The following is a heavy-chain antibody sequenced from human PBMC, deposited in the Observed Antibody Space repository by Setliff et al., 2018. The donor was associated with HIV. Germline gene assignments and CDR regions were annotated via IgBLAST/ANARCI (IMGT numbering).Heavy chain of an antibody. J-gene: IGHJ6*03. D-gene: IGHD2-21*02. CDR2: IYRSGST. Sequence: SETLSLTCSVSGGSTSSDTWSWIRQPAGQGLEWIGRIYRSGSTNYNTPLESRVTMSVDTSKNQFSLNLNSVTAADTAVYYCARDLWGDDYYYNNMDVWGKGTTVTVSS. V-gene: IGHV4-4*07. CDR3: ARDLWGDDYYYNNMDV. CDR1: GGSTSSDT.